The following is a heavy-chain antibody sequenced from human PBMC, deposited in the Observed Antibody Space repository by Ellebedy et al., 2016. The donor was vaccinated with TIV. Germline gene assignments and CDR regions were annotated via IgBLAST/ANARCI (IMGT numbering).Heavy chain of an antibody. CDR1: GFMFSTYW. V-gene: IGHV3-7*03. D-gene: IGHD2/OR15-2a*01. CDR3: ARGFRTFDY. Sequence: PGGSLRLSCAASGFMFSTYWMTRVRQAPGKGLEWVANINQDGSEKYYVDSVKGRFTISRDNAKNSLYLQMNSLRAEDTAVYYCARGFRTFDYWGQGTLVTVSS. CDR2: INQDGSEK. J-gene: IGHJ4*02.